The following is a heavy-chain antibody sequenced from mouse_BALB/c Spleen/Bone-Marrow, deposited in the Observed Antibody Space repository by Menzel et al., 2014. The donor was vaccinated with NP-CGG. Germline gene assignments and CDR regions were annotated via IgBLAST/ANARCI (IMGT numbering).Heavy chain of an antibody. CDR3: ASLDGYGETY. V-gene: IGHV5-9-1*01. CDR1: RFTFSSFA. Sequence: EVMLVESGGGLVKPGGSRQLSCAASRFTFSSFAMSRVRQTPEKRLEWVATISSGGSHTYYPDSVKGRFTISRDNAKNALSLQMNRLRSEDTAKYICASLDGYGETYWGQGTLVTGSA. CDR2: ISSGGSHT. J-gene: IGHJ3*01. D-gene: IGHD2-2*01.